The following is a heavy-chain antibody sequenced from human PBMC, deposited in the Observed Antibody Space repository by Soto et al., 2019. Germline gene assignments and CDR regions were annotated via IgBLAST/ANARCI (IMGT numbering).Heavy chain of an antibody. J-gene: IGHJ4*02. CDR1: GASISSGDYY. Sequence: PSETLSLTCAVSGASISSGDYYWSWIRQHPGKGLEWIGYIYYNGRAYYNPSLNSRVTMSSDTSKNQFSLKLSSVTAADTAVYYCARRGAGSGSFDYWGQGALVTVSS. CDR2: IYYNGRA. D-gene: IGHD3-10*01. CDR3: ARRGAGSGSFDY. V-gene: IGHV4-31*11.